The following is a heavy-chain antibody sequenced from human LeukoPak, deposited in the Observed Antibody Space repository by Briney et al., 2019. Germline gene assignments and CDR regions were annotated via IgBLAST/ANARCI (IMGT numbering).Heavy chain of an antibody. CDR1: GGSMRSYY. D-gene: IGHD3-22*01. CDR2: IYYSGST. V-gene: IGHV4-59*12. Sequence: SETLSLTCSVSGGSMRSYYWSWIRQPPGKGLEWIGYIYYSGSTNYNPSLKSRVTISVDTSKNQFSLKLSSVTAADTAVYYCARGVRYYYDSSGYSYFDYWGQGTLVTVSS. CDR3: ARGVRYYYDSSGYSYFDY. J-gene: IGHJ4*02.